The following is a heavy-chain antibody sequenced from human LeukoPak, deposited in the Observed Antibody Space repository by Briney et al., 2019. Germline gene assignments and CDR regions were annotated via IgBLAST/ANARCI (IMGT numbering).Heavy chain of an antibody. Sequence: GGSLRLSCAASGFTFSSYAMSWVRQAPDKGLEWVSTISGTGTPTYSADSVKGRFTISRDNSKNTLDLQMNSLRAEDTAVYYCARDLAGFWSGYYYPWGQGTLVTVSS. V-gene: IGHV3-23*01. CDR2: ISGTGTPT. J-gene: IGHJ5*02. CDR1: GFTFSSYA. CDR3: ARDLAGFWSGYYYP. D-gene: IGHD3-3*01.